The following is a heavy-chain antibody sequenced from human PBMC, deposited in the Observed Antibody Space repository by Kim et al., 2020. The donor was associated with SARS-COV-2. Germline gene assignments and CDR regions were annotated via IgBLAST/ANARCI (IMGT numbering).Heavy chain of an antibody. J-gene: IGHJ4*02. CDR3: ARGGVIAYFDY. V-gene: IGHV1-46*01. Sequence: SYAKKFQGRVPMTRDTSTSTVYMELSSLRSEDTAVYYCARGGVIAYFDYWGQGTLVTVSS. D-gene: IGHD3-16*02.